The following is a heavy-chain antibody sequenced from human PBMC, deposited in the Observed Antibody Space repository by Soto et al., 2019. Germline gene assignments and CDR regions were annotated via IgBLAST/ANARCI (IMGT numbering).Heavy chain of an antibody. J-gene: IGHJ4*02. CDR2: IIPIFGTA. D-gene: IGHD3-10*01. CDR1: GGTFSSYA. CDR3: ATQPDYGSGSYARDYFDY. Sequence: SVKVSCKASGGTFSSYAISWVRQAPGQGLEWMGGIIPIFGTANYAQKFQGRVTITADESTSTAYMELSSLRSEDTAVYYCATQPDYGSGSYARDYFDYWGQGALVTVSS. V-gene: IGHV1-69*13.